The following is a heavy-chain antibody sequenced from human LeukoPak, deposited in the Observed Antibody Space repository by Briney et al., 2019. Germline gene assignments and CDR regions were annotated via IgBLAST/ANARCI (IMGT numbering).Heavy chain of an antibody. V-gene: IGHV1-69*06. CDR1: GGTFSSYA. D-gene: IGHD3-22*01. Sequence: ASVKVSCKASGGTFSSYAISWVRQAPGQGLEWMGGIIPIFGTANYAQKFQGRVTITADKSTSTAYMELSSLRSEDTAVYYCARPLGYYYDSSGYYGYWGQGTLVTVSS. CDR2: IIPIFGTA. J-gene: IGHJ4*02. CDR3: ARPLGYYYDSSGYYGY.